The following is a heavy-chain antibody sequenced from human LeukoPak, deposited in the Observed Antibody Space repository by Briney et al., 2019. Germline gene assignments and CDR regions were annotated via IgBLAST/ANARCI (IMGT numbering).Heavy chain of an antibody. CDR2: ISGSGGST. V-gene: IGHV3-23*01. CDR3: AKVMGYGSGSYYLSPGFDY. CDR1: GGTFSSYA. Sequence: ASVKVSCKASGGTFSSYAISWVRQAPGKGLEWVSAISGSGGSTYYADSVKGRFTISRDNSKNTLYLQMNSLRAEDTAVYYCAKVMGYGSGSYYLSPGFDYWGQGTLVTVSS. D-gene: IGHD3-10*01. J-gene: IGHJ4*02.